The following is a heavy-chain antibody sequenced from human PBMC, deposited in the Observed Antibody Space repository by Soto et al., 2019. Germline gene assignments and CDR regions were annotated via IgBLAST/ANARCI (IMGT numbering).Heavy chain of an antibody. Sequence: QLQLQESGPGLVKPSETLSLTCTVSGGSISSSSYYWGWIRQPPGKGLEWIGSIYYSGSTYYNPSHKSRVTIAVDTSKNQFSLKLSTVTAADPAVYDCARLAPPTDGTWIQLWQTYCYGMDVWGQGPTVTVSS. CDR1: GGSISSSSYY. D-gene: IGHD5-18*01. J-gene: IGHJ6*02. CDR2: IYYSGST. CDR3: ARLAPPTDGTWIQLWQTYCYGMDV. V-gene: IGHV4-39*01.